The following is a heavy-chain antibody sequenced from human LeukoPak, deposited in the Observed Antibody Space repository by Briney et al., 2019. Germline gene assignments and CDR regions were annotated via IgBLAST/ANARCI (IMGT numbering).Heavy chain of an antibody. D-gene: IGHD2-2*01. CDR3: ARDRPRYCSSTSCYEGGMDAFDI. CDR2: IYYSGST. Sequence: SQTLSLTCTVSGGSISSGGYYWSWIRQHPGKGLDWIGYIYYSGSTYYNPSLKSRVTISVDTSKNQFSLKLSSVTAADTAVYYCARDRPRYCSSTSCYEGGMDAFDIWGQGTMVTVSS. CDR1: GGSISSGGYY. J-gene: IGHJ3*02. V-gene: IGHV4-31*03.